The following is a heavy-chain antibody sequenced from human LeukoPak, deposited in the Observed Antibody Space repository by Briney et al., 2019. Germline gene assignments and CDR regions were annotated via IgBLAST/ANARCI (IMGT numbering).Heavy chain of an antibody. J-gene: IGHJ4*02. CDR3: ARELYSSSGDY. CDR1: GYTFTSYG. Sequence: ASVKVSCKASGYTFTSYGISWVRQAPGQGLEWMGRIIPILGIANYAQKFQGRVTITADKSTSTAYMELSSLRSEDTAVYYCARELYSSSGDYWGQGTLVTVSS. V-gene: IGHV1-69*04. CDR2: IIPILGIA. D-gene: IGHD6-6*01.